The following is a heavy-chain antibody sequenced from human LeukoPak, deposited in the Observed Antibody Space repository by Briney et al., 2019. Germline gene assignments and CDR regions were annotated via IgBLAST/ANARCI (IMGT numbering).Heavy chain of an antibody. J-gene: IGHJ5*02. V-gene: IGHV4-34*01. CDR3: AIGLASHYYDRVRGGWFDP. CDR1: GGSFSGYC. D-gene: IGHD3-22*01. Sequence: SESLSLTCAVYGGSFSGYCWSWVRQPPGKGLEWIGEINHSGSTNYNPSFKSRVAMSVDTSKNQFSLKLSSVPAADTAVYYCAIGLASHYYDRVRGGWFDPWGQGTLVTVSS. CDR2: INHSGST.